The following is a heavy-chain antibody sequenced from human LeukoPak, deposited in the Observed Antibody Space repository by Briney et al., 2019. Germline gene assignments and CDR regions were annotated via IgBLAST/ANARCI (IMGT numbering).Heavy chain of an antibody. CDR1: GFTFSSYA. V-gene: IGHV3-30-3*01. CDR3: AREQSRTSLWFGEFPPYGMDV. Sequence: QAGGSLRLSCAASGFTFSSYAMHWVRQAPGKGLEWVAVISYDGSNKYYADSVKGRFTISRDNSKNTLYLQMNSLRAEDTAVYYCAREQSRTSLWFGEFPPYGMDVWGQGTTVTVSS. J-gene: IGHJ6*02. CDR2: ISYDGSNK. D-gene: IGHD3-10*01.